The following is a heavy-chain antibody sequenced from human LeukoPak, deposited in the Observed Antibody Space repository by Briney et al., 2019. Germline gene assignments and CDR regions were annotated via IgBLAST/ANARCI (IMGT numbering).Heavy chain of an antibody. V-gene: IGHV4-59*08. Sequence: SETLSLACTVSGGSISSYYWSWIRQPPGKGLEWIGYIYYSGSTNYDPSLKSRVTISVDTSKNQFSLKLSSVTAADTAVYYCARGVGGYYDYVWGSYRFDYWGQGTLVTVSS. CDR3: ARGVGGYYDYVWGSYRFDY. D-gene: IGHD3-16*02. CDR1: GGSISSYY. J-gene: IGHJ4*02. CDR2: IYYSGST.